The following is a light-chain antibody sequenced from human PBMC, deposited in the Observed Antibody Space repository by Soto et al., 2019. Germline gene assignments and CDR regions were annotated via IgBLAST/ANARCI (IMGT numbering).Light chain of an antibody. Sequence: EIVLTQSPATLSLSPGERATLSCRASQSVSSYLAWYQQKPGQAPRLLIYDASNRATGIPARFSGSGSGTDFTLTISSLVPEDFAVYYCQQRSTWPWTFGQGTEVEIK. CDR1: QSVSSY. CDR2: DAS. CDR3: QQRSTWPWT. V-gene: IGKV3-11*01. J-gene: IGKJ1*01.